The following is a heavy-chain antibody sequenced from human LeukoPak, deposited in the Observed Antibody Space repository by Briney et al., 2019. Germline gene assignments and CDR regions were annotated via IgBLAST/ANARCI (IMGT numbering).Heavy chain of an antibody. CDR2: ISGSGGST. CDR3: ARVADYYYYYMDV. J-gene: IGHJ6*03. CDR1: GFTFSSYA. V-gene: IGHV3-23*01. Sequence: GGSLRLSCAASGFTFSSYAMSWVRQAPGKGLEWVSAISGSGGSTYYADSVKGRFTISRDISKNTLYLQMNSLRAEDTAVYYCARVADYYYYYMDVWGKGTTVTISS.